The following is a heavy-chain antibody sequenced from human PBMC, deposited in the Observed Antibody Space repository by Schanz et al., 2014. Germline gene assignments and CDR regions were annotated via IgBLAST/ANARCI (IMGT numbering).Heavy chain of an antibody. Sequence: EVELVESGGGLVQPGGSLRLSCLASGFAFSSYGMNWLRQAPGKGLEWVSVIGVDGTTTYYADSVKGRFTISRDNSKNTLYLQMNSLRPEDTAVYYCARGLIAAAGGAFDYWGQGTLVAVSA. CDR1: GFAFSSYG. CDR2: IGVDGTTT. V-gene: IGHV3-23*04. D-gene: IGHD6-13*01. CDR3: ARGLIAAAGGAFDY. J-gene: IGHJ4*02.